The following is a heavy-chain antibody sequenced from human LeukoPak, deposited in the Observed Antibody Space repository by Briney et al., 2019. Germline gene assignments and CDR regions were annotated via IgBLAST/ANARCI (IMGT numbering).Heavy chain of an antibody. D-gene: IGHD5-12*01. V-gene: IGHV3-9*01. J-gene: IGHJ4*02. CDR3: AKGYSGYDFTDY. CDR1: GFTFDDFA. Sequence: GGSLRLSCAASGFTFDDFAMHWVRQAPGKGLEWVSGISWNSGGIDYADSVKGRFTISRDNAKNSPYLQMNSLRAEDTALYYCAKGYSGYDFTDYWGQGTLVTVSS. CDR2: ISWNSGGI.